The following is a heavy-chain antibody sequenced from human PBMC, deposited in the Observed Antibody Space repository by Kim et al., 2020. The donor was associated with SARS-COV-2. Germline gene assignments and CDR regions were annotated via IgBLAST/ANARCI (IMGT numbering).Heavy chain of an antibody. V-gene: IGHV1-46*01. J-gene: IGHJ4*02. Sequence: ASVKVSCKASGYTFTSYSIHWVRQAPGQGLEWLGIINPADGSANYAQDFQGRVTMTSDTSSNTVYMDLSNLRSGYRALYYCARDRYYLGSGTRLPGGYWGQGTLVTVSA. CDR2: INPADGSA. D-gene: IGHD3-10*01. CDR1: GYTFTSYS. CDR3: ARDRYYLGSGTRLPGGY.